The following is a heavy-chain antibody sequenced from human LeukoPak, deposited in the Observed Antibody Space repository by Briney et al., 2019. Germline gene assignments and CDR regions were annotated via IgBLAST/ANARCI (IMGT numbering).Heavy chain of an antibody. Sequence: KASETLSLTCAVYGGSFSGYYWSCIRQPPGKGLEWIGEINHSGSTNYNPSLKSRVTISVDTSKNQFSMKLSSVTAADTAVYYCARKYSSGYYFDYWGQGTLVTVSS. CDR1: GGSFSGYY. D-gene: IGHD6-19*01. CDR3: ARKYSSGYYFDY. V-gene: IGHV4-34*01. J-gene: IGHJ4*02. CDR2: INHSGST.